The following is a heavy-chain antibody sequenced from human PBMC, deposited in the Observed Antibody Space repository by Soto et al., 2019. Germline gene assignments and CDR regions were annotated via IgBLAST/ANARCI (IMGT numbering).Heavy chain of an antibody. D-gene: IGHD2-2*01. CDR2: TYYRSKWYN. CDR1: GDSVSSNSAA. V-gene: IGHV6-1*01. J-gene: IGHJ5*02. Sequence: SQTLSLTCVISGDSVSSNSAAWNWIRQSPSRGLEWLGRTYYRSKWYNDYAVSVKSRITINPDTSKNQFSLQLNSVTPEDTAVYYCARDRPRDIVVVPADIASNWFDPWGQGTLVTVSS. CDR3: ARDRPRDIVVVPADIASNWFDP.